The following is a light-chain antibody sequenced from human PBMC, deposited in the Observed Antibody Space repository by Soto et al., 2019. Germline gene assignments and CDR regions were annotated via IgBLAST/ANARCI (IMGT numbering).Light chain of an antibody. CDR1: NIGSKS. CDR3: QVWDSSSDHVV. J-gene: IGLJ2*01. Sequence: SYELTQPPSVSVAPGQTARITCGENNIGSKSVHWYQQKPGQAPVLVVYDDGDRPSGIPERFSVSNSGNTATLTISRVEAGDEADYYCQVWDSSSDHVVFGGGTKLTVL. CDR2: DDG. V-gene: IGLV3-21*02.